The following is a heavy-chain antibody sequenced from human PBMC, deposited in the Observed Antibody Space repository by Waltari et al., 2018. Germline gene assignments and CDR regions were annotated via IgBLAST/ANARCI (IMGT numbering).Heavy chain of an antibody. V-gene: IGHV3-30*02. D-gene: IGHD6-19*01. Sequence: QVQLVESGGGVVQPGGSLRLPCAASGFTFSSYGMHWVRQAAGKGLEWVAFIRYDGSNKYYGDSLKGRFTISRDNSKNTLYLQMNSLRPEDTAVYYCAKDRGWPNYLDYWGQGTLVTVSS. CDR1: GFTFSSYG. CDR2: IRYDGSNK. CDR3: AKDRGWPNYLDY. J-gene: IGHJ4*02.